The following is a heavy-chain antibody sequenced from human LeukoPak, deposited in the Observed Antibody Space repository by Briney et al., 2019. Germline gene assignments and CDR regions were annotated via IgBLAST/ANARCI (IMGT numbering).Heavy chain of an antibody. J-gene: IGHJ6*03. V-gene: IGHV4-39*01. CDR2: ISYSGTT. Sequence: TPSETLSLTCAVSGVSISSSNYYWGWIHQPPGKGLEWIGSISYSGTTYYNPSLKSRVTIFVDTSKNQFSLKLSSVTAADTAVYYCASKQWVYYYMDVWGKGTTVTVSS. D-gene: IGHD1-26*01. CDR1: GVSISSSNYY. CDR3: ASKQWVYYYMDV.